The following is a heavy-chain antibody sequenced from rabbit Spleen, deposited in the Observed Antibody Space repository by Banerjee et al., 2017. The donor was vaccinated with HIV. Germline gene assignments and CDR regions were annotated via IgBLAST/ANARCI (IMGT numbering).Heavy chain of an antibody. V-gene: IGHV1S40*01. J-gene: IGHJ6*01. CDR3: ARDTGSSFSTYGMDL. CDR2: IYGANGDT. Sequence: QQLVESGGGLVKPGASLTLTCTASGFSFSSSYYMYWVRQAPGKGLEWIGCIYGANGDTDYANWPKGRFTISKASSTTVTLKMTSLTAADTATYFCARDTGSSFSTYGMDLWGPGTLVTVS. CDR1: GFSFSSSYY. D-gene: IGHD8-1*01.